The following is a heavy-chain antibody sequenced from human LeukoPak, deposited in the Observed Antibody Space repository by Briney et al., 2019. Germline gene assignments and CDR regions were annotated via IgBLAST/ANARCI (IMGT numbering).Heavy chain of an antibody. CDR1: GYSVTSYW. CDR3: ARCGFGGQTSFYFDY. V-gene: IGHV5-51*01. CDR2: IYPGDSDT. D-gene: IGHD5-12*01. J-gene: IGHJ4*02. Sequence: GESLKISCKGSGYSVTSYWIGWVRQMPGKGLEWMGIIYPGDSDTRYSPSFQGQVTISADKSISTAYLQWSSLKASDTAMYYCARCGFGGQTSFYFDYWGQGTLVTVSS.